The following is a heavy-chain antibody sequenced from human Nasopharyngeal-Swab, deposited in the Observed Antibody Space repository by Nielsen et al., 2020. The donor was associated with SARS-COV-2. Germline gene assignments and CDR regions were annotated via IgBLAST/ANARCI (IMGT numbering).Heavy chain of an antibody. CDR3: ARGSPAVDYGDYSSWAFDI. D-gene: IGHD4-17*01. CDR2: IIPILGIA. V-gene: IGHV1-69*10. J-gene: IGHJ3*02. CDR1: GYTFTGYY. Sequence: SVKVSCKASGYTFTGYYMHWVRQAPGQGLEWMGGIIPILGIANYAQKFQGRVTITADKSTSTAYMELSSLRSEDTAVYYCARGSPAVDYGDYSSWAFDIWGQGTMVTVSS.